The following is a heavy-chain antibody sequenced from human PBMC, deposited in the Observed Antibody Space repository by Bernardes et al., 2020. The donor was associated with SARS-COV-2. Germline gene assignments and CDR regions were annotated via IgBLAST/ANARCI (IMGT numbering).Heavy chain of an antibody. D-gene: IGHD3-3*01. CDR3: ATTDFWSGYYKGLEDY. Sequence: ASVKVSCKASGYTFTGYYMHWVRQAPGQGLEWMGRINPNSCGTNYAQKFQGRVTMTRDTSISTAYMELSRLRSDDTAVYYCATTDFWSGYYKGLEDYWGQGNLVTVSS. V-gene: IGHV1-2*06. CDR2: INPNSCGT. CDR1: GYTFTGYY. J-gene: IGHJ4*02.